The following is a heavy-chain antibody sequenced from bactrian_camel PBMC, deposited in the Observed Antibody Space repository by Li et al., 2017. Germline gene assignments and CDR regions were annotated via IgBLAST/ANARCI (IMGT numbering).Heavy chain of an antibody. CDR3: ATALAWGRPSLSSKSYNN. CDR2: YYRGAGGST. V-gene: IGHV3S31*01. D-gene: IGHD4*01. CDR1: GYFYC. J-gene: IGHJ4*01. Sequence: DGQLVESGGGLVQPGGSLRLSCAASGYFYCMGWFRQAPGKEREWLGAYYRGAGGSTDYADSVKGRFSISLHNAKRTLYLQMNSLKPEDTAMYYCATALAWGRPSLSSKSYNNWGRGTQVTVS.